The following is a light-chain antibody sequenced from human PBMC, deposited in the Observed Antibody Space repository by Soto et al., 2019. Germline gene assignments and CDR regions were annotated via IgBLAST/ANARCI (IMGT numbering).Light chain of an antibody. CDR2: KAS. Sequence: DIQMTQSPSTLSASVGDRVTITCRASQSIKNWLAWYQQKPGEAPKLLIYKASTLESGVASRFSGSGSGTEFTLNISCLQPDDVATYYCQQYNSYSQFTFGPGTKVDIK. CDR1: QSIKNW. J-gene: IGKJ3*01. V-gene: IGKV1-5*03. CDR3: QQYNSYSQFT.